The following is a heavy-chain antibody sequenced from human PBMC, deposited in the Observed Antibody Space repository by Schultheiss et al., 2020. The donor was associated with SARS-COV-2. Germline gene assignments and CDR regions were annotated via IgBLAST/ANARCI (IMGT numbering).Heavy chain of an antibody. J-gene: IGHJ5*02. D-gene: IGHD3-10*01. Sequence: SETLSLTCTVSGGSISSSSYYWGWIRQPPGKGLEWIGSIYYSGSTYYNPSLKSRVTISVDTSKNQFSLKLSSVTAADTAVYYCARVFGSGIPWGQGTLVTVSS. CDR2: IYYSGST. CDR1: GGSISSSSYY. CDR3: ARVFGSGIP. V-gene: IGHV4-39*01.